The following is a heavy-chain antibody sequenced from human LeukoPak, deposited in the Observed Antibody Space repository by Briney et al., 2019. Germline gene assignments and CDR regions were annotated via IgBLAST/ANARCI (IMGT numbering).Heavy chain of an antibody. CDR2: ISSSSSYI. J-gene: IGHJ1*01. CDR1: GFTFSSYS. D-gene: IGHD4-23*01. V-gene: IGHV3-21*01. Sequence: GGSLRLSCAASGFTFSSYSMNWVRQAPGKGLEWVSSISSSSSYIYYADSVKGRFTISRDNAKNSLYLQMNSLRAEDTAVYYCARVRDYGGKGTEYFQHWGQGTLVTVSS. CDR3: ARVRDYGGKGTEYFQH.